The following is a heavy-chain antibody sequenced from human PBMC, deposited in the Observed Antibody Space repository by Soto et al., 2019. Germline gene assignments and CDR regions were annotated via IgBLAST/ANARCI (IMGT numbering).Heavy chain of an antibody. D-gene: IGHD6-13*01. CDR1: GFTFSRYG. CDR2: RWFDGSSQ. Sequence: QVQLVESGGGVVQPGRSLRLSCASSGFTFSRYGMHWVRQAPGKGLEWVGVRWFDGSSQFYADSVKGRFTFSRDNSKNTLYLQMNSLRAEDTAVYYCARDRLQQLGPPYAYYYMDVWGKGTTVTVSS. V-gene: IGHV3-33*01. J-gene: IGHJ6*03. CDR3: ARDRLQQLGPPYAYYYMDV.